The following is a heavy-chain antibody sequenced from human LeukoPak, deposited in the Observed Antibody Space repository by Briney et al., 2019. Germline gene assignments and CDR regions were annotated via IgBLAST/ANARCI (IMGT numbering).Heavy chain of an antibody. CDR2: TKPDGSAE. D-gene: IGHD2-15*01. CDR1: GFTFGDYA. J-gene: IGHJ4*02. CDR3: ARHGGLHTNCDY. Sequence: GGSLRLSCTTSGFTFGDYAMMWVRQAPGKGREWVANTKPDGSAEYYADSVRGRVTASRDNANNLLYLQMNRLRGEDTAVYYCARHGGLHTNCDYWGQGTLLTVSS. V-gene: IGHV3-7*01.